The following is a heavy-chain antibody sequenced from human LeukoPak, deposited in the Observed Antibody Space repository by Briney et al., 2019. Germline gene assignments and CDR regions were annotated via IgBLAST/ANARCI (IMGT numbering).Heavy chain of an antibody. CDR3: ASAYSYGNFFNY. Sequence: GRSLRLSCALSGFTFISYAMHCVRQAPGKGLEWVAVISYDGSNKYYADSVKGRFTISRDNSKNTLYLQMNSLRAEDTAVYYCASAYSYGNFFNYGGQGTLVTVSS. CDR2: ISYDGSNK. J-gene: IGHJ4*02. D-gene: IGHD5-18*01. V-gene: IGHV3-30*04. CDR1: GFTFISYA.